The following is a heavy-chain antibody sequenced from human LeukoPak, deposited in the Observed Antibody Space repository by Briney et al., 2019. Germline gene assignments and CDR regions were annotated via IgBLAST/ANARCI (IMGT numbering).Heavy chain of an antibody. Sequence: GGSLRLSRAASGFTFSNYAMSWVRQAPGKGLEWVSTISPGGSSTYYTDSVKGRLTISRDNSKNTLYLQMNSLGAGDTAIYYCAKTLRGGDWYFDYWGQGTLVTVSS. J-gene: IGHJ4*02. CDR3: AKTLRGGDWYFDY. V-gene: IGHV3-23*01. CDR2: ISPGGSST. D-gene: IGHD2-21*02. CDR1: GFTFSNYA.